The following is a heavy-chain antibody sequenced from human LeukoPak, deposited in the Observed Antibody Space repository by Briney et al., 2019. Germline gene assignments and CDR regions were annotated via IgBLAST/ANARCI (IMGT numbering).Heavy chain of an antibody. CDR1: GYTFTGYY. Sequence: GASVKVSCKASGYTFTGYYMDWVRQAPGQGLEWMGWINPNSGGTSYAQKFQGRVTMTRDTSISTAYMELSRLRSDDTAVYYCARDIGGRYSDYWGQGPLVPVSS. J-gene: IGHJ4*02. CDR3: ARDIGGRYSDY. D-gene: IGHD4-23*01. CDR2: INPNSGGT. V-gene: IGHV1-2*02.